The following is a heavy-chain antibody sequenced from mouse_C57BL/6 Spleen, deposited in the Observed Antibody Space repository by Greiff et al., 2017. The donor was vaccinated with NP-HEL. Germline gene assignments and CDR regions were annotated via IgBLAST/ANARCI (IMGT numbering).Heavy chain of an antibody. Sequence: QVTLKVSGPGILQSSQTLSLTCSFSGFSLSTSGMGVSWIRQPSGKGLEWLAHIYWDDDKRYNPSLKSRLTISKATSRNQVFLKITSVDTAATATDDWARRGEYDGSSYNDMDYWGQGTSVTVAS. V-gene: IGHV8-12*01. J-gene: IGHJ4*01. CDR2: IYWDDDK. CDR1: GFSLSTSGMG. CDR3: ARRGEYDGSSYNDMDY. D-gene: IGHD1-1*01.